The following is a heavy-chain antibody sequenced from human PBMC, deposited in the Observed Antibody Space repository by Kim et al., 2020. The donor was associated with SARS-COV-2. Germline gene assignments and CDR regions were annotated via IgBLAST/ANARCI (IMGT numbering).Heavy chain of an antibody. CDR2: IIPILGIA. CDR1: GGTFSSYA. Sequence: SVKVSCKASGGTFSSYAISWVRQAPGQGLEWMGRIIPILGIANYAQKFQGRVTITADKSTSTAYMELSSLRSEDTAVYYCARDLTLGYCSSTSCHPYYYGMDVWGQGTTVTVSS. V-gene: IGHV1-69*04. J-gene: IGHJ6*02. CDR3: ARDLTLGYCSSTSCHPYYYGMDV. D-gene: IGHD2-2*01.